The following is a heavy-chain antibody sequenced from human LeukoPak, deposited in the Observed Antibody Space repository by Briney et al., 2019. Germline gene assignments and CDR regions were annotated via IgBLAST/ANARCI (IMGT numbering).Heavy chain of an antibody. Sequence: SETLSLTCAVYGGSFSGCYRSWIRQPPGKGLEWIGEINHSGSTNYNPSLKSRVTISVDTSKNQFSLKLSSVTAADTAVYYCASTPITYYYDSSGYYWGQGTLVTVSS. CDR2: INHSGST. D-gene: IGHD3-22*01. CDR1: GGSFSGCY. J-gene: IGHJ4*02. V-gene: IGHV4-34*01. CDR3: ASTPITYYYDSSGYY.